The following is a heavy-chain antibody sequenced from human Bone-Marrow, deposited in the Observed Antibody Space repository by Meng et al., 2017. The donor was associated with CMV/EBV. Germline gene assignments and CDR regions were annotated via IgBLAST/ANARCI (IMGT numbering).Heavy chain of an antibody. V-gene: IGHV1-69*10. J-gene: IGHJ5*02. CDR1: GGTFRSYA. CDR2: IIPILGIA. CDR3: ARVVGYCSSTSCYDWFDP. Sequence: SVKVSCKASGGTFRSYAINWVRQAPGQGLEWMGGIIPILGIANYAQKFQGRVTITADKSTSTAFMELSSLRSEDTAVYYCARVVGYCSSTSCYDWFDPWGQGTLVTVSS. D-gene: IGHD2-2*01.